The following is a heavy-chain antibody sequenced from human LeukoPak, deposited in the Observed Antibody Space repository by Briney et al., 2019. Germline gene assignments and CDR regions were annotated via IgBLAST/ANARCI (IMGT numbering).Heavy chain of an antibody. CDR1: GFTFTTNA. V-gene: IGHV3-23*01. CDR3: AKGQELDDGVFDS. D-gene: IGHD1-1*01. J-gene: IGHJ4*02. Sequence: GGSLRLSCSASGFTFTTNAMTWVRQALGKGLEWVSTIRGNGDRTHYADSVTGRFTISRDNSKNTLYLQMNSLRGEDSAIYYCAKGQELDDGVFDSWGQGTLVTVSS. CDR2: IRGNGDRT.